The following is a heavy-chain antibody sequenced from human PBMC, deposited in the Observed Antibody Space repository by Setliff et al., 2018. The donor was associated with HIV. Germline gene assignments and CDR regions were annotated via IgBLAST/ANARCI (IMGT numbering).Heavy chain of an antibody. CDR3: VRDNNRYYRDV. V-gene: IGHV4-31*03. CDR1: GDSISSGTYY. CDR2: INYRGNT. J-gene: IGHJ6*03. D-gene: IGHD1-20*01. Sequence: SETLSLTCTVSGDSISSGTYYWRWIRQHPGKGLEWIGYINYRGNTYYNPSLNSRVTMSVDTSANQFSLKLSSVNAADTAIYFCVRDNNRYYRDVWGKGTAVTVSS.